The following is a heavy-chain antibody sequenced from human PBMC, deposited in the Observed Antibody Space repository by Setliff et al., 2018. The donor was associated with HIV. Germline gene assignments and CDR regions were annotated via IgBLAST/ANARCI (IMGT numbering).Heavy chain of an antibody. CDR1: GGSISSSSYY. Sequence: SETLSLTCTVSGGSISSSSYYWGWIRQPPGKGLEWIGSIYYSGSTYYNPSLKSRVAISVDTSKNQFSLKLSSVTAADTAVYYCARGVNYNFWSGYYPSFDYWGQGTLVTVSS. D-gene: IGHD3-3*01. V-gene: IGHV4-39*07. J-gene: IGHJ4*02. CDR3: ARGVNYNFWSGYYPSFDY. CDR2: IYYSGST.